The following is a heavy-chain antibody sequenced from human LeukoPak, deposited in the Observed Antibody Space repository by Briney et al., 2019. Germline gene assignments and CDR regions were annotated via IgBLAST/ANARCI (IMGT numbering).Heavy chain of an antibody. CDR1: GYTFIQYG. CDR3: ARDLTGSRCRGGSCYFMFGY. Sequence: ASEKVSCKVSGYTFIQYGITWVRQAPGQGLEWVGWINTSNGNTKSAQNLQGRVTMTTDTSTRTAYMELRSLRSDDTAVYFCARDLTGSRCRGGSCYFMFGYWGQGTLVTVSS. J-gene: IGHJ4*02. D-gene: IGHD2-15*01. CDR2: INTSNGNT. V-gene: IGHV1-18*01.